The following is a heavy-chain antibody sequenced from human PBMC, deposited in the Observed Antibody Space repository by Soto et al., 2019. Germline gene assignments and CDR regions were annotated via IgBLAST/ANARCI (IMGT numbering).Heavy chain of an antibody. CDR3: ARDKGDARGAMVTFYVVMDV. CDR2: ISYDGSNK. CDR1: GFTFSSYA. D-gene: IGHD5-18*01. Sequence: QVQLVESGGGVVQPGRSLRLSCAASGFTFSSYAMHWVRQAPGKGLEWVAVISYDGSNKYYADSVKGRFTISRDNSKNTLYQQMNSLRAEDTAVYYCARDKGDARGAMVTFYVVMDVWGQGTTVTVSS. V-gene: IGHV3-30-3*01. J-gene: IGHJ6*01.